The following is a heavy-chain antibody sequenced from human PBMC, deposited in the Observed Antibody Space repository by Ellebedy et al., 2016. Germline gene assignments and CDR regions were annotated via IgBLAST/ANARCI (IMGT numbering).Heavy chain of an antibody. CDR3: ARGRNYAFDI. D-gene: IGHD5-24*01. J-gene: IGHJ3*02. Sequence: GGSLRLXCAVSGLTFSSQSMDWVRHAPAGGLEWVSFIVGSSSNIYYADSVKGRFTISRDNAKSSLFLQMNSLRDDDTAVYYCARGRNYAFDIWGQGTMVTVSS. V-gene: IGHV3-48*02. CDR2: IVGSSSNI. CDR1: GLTFSSQS.